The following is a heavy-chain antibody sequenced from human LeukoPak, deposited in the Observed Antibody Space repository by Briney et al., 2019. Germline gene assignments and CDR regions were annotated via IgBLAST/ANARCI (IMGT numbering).Heavy chain of an antibody. Sequence: PGGSLRLSCAASGFTFSSYAMHWVRQAPGKGLEWVAVISYDGSNKYYADSVKGRFTISRDNSKNTLYLQMNSLRTEDTAVHYCARAGWGTVAGVFDYWGQGTLVTVSS. CDR1: GFTFSSYA. CDR3: ARAGWGTVAGVFDY. CDR2: ISYDGSNK. D-gene: IGHD6-19*01. V-gene: IGHV3-30*04. J-gene: IGHJ4*02.